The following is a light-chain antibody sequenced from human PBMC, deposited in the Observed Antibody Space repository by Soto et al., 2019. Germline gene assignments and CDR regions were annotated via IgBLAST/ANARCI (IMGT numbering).Light chain of an antibody. CDR3: QQYNSYPWT. CDR2: AAS. J-gene: IGKJ1*01. Sequence: DLQMTQSPSYLSASVEDRVTISCRARQGISNYLAWYQQKPGKVPKLLIYAASTLQSGVPSRFSGSGSGTEFTLTISSLQPDDFATYYCQQYNSYPWTFGQGTKVDIK. V-gene: IGKV1-27*01. CDR1: QGISNY.